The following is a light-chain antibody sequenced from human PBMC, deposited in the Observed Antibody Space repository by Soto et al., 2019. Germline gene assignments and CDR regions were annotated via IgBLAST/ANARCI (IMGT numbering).Light chain of an antibody. CDR1: SSNIGAGYN. J-gene: IGLJ3*02. CDR3: QSYDSRVSGWV. Sequence: QSVLTQPPSVSGAPGQRVTISCTGSSSNIGAGYNVHWYQQLPGTAPKLLIYGNSNRPSGVPDRFSGSKSGTSAPLAITGLQAEDEADYSCQSYDSRVSGWVFGGGTKVPVL. V-gene: IGLV1-40*01. CDR2: GNS.